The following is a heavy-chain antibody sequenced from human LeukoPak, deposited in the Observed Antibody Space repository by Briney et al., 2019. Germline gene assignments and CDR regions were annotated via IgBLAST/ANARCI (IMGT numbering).Heavy chain of an antibody. CDR2: IYYSGST. Sequence: PSETLSLTCTVSGGSVSGGSYYWSWIRQPPGKGLEWIGYIYYSGSTNYNPSLKSRVTISVDTSKNQFSLKLSSVTAADTAVYYCARDGSHYYDSSGYYYFDYWGQGTLVTVSS. J-gene: IGHJ4*02. D-gene: IGHD3-22*01. CDR3: ARDGSHYYDSSGYYYFDY. V-gene: IGHV4-61*01. CDR1: GGSVSGGSYY.